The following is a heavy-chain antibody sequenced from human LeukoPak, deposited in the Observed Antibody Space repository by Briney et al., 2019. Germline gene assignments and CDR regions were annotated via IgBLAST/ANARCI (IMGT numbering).Heavy chain of an antibody. Sequence: GGSLRLSCAASGFTFSSYAMHWVRQAPGKGLEWVAVISYDGSNKYYADSVKGRFTISRDNSKNTLYLQMNSLRAEDTAVYYCARNRNQGVGPHYFDYWGQGTLVTVSS. CDR3: ARNRNQGVGPHYFDY. D-gene: IGHD3-10*01. CDR1: GFTFSSYA. CDR2: ISYDGSNK. J-gene: IGHJ4*02. V-gene: IGHV3-30-3*01.